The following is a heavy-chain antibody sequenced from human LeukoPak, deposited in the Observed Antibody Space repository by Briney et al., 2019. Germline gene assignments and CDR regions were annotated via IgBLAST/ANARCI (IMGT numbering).Heavy chain of an antibody. Sequence: SETLSLTCAVYGRSFSGYYWSWIRQPPGKGLEWIGEINHSGRTNYNPSLKSRVTISVDTSKNQFSLKLSSVTAADTAVFYCARLGLTRDAFDIWGHGTMVTVSS. CDR2: INHSGRT. V-gene: IGHV4-34*01. CDR3: ARLGLTRDAFDI. CDR1: GRSFSGYY. D-gene: IGHD1-26*01. J-gene: IGHJ3*02.